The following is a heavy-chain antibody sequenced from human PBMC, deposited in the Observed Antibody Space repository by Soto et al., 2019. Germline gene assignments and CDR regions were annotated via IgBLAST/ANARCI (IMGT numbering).Heavy chain of an antibody. D-gene: IGHD2-15*01. CDR2: IYYSGST. J-gene: IGHJ4*02. CDR3: ARGYCSGGSCPRS. Sequence: SETLSLTCTVSGGSVSSGSYYWSWIRQPPGKGLEWIGYIYYSGSTNYNPSLKSRVTISVDTSKNQFSLKLSSVTAADTAVYYCARGYCSGGSCPRSWGQGTLVTVSS. V-gene: IGHV4-61*01. CDR1: GGSVSSGSYY.